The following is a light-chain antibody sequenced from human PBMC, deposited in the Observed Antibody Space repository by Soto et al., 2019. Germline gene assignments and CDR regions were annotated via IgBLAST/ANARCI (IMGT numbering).Light chain of an antibody. V-gene: IGKV1-12*01. CDR1: QGISSW. CDR3: QQYNNWPRT. Sequence: DIHITQSPYSVSASVGDRVTSTCRASQGISSWLAWYQQKPGKAPKLLIYAASSLQSGVPSRFSGSGSGTEFTLTISSLQSEDFAVYYCQQYNNWPRTFGQGTKVDIK. J-gene: IGKJ1*01. CDR2: AAS.